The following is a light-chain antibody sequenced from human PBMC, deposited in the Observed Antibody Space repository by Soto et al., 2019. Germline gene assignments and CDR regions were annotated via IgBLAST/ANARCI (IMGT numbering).Light chain of an antibody. J-gene: IGKJ1*01. Sequence: EIVLTQSPGTLSLSPGQRATLSCRASQSIGSDSLAWYQQKPGQAPRLLIYDTSTRATGIPDRFGGSGSGTDFTLTIRRLEPEDFAVYYCQQSGSALWTFGQGTKVEIK. CDR2: DTS. V-gene: IGKV3-20*01. CDR1: QSIGSDS. CDR3: QQSGSALWT.